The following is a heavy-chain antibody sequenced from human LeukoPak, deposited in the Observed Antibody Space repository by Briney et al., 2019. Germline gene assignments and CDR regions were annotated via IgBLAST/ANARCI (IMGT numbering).Heavy chain of an antibody. V-gene: IGHV4-30-4*01. D-gene: IGHD3-10*01. J-gene: IGHJ3*02. Sequence: SQTLSLTCTVSGGSISSGECYWSWIRQPPGKGLEWIGYIYYDGSTYYNPSLKSRVNISVDTSKNQFSLKLTSVTAADTAVYYCASPRGAARAHVFDIWGQGTMVTVSS. CDR3: ASPRGAARAHVFDI. CDR2: IYYDGST. CDR1: GGSISSGECY.